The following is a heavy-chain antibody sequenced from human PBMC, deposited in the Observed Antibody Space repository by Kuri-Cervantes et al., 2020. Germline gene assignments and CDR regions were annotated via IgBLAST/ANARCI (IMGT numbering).Heavy chain of an antibody. CDR3: ASLAGNPPGTYYYYYMDV. CDR2: INPSGGST. Sequence: ASVKVSCKASGGTFSSYAISWVRQAPGQGLEWMGIINPSGGSTSYAQKFQGRVTMTRDTSTSTVYMELSSLRSEDTAVYYCASLAGNPPGTYYYYYMDVWGKGTTVTVSS. J-gene: IGHJ6*03. V-gene: IGHV1-46*01. CDR1: GGTFSSYA. D-gene: IGHD1-14*01.